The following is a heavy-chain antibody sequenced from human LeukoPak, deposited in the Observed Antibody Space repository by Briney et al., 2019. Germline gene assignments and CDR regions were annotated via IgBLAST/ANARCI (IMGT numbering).Heavy chain of an antibody. CDR2: ISGDGDRT. CDR1: GFTFDSYA. J-gene: IGHJ6*03. Sequence: GGSLRLSCAASGFTFDSYAMHWVRQAPGKGLEWVSLISGDGDRTYYADSVKGRLTISRDNGTNSLFLQMNSLRTEDAALYYFAKGFGLNMVTSKYYYMDIWGKGTTVTVSS. CDR3: AKGFGLNMVTSKYYYMDI. D-gene: IGHD5-18*01. V-gene: IGHV3-43*02.